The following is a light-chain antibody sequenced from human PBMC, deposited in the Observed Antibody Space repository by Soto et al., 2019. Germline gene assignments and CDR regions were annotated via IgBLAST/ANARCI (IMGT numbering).Light chain of an antibody. CDR1: HDVSVS. J-gene: IGKJ1*01. CDR3: QKYNSAPWT. V-gene: IGKV3-11*01. CDR2: DAS. Sequence: EIVVTQSAYTLSLSPGEGATLSCRASHDVSVSLVWYRQRPGQSPRLLIHDASNRATGISARFSGSGSGTDFTLTIGSLQPEDVATYYCQKYNSAPWTFGQGTKVDI.